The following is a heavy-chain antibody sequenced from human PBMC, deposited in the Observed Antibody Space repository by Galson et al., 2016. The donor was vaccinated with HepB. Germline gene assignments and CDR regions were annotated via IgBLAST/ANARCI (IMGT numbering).Heavy chain of an antibody. D-gene: IGHD6-6*01. CDR3: ATVRRDTSSSGQFYYFYMDV. J-gene: IGHJ6*03. V-gene: IGHV1-69*13. CDR1: GYTFTSYY. Sequence: SVKVSCKASGYTFTSYYMHWVRQAPGQGLEWMGGISHIFGTTEYAQKFQGRVTITADESTSTGYMEISSLRSEDTAVYYCATVRRDTSSSGQFYYFYMDVWGIGTTVTVSS. CDR2: ISHIFGTT.